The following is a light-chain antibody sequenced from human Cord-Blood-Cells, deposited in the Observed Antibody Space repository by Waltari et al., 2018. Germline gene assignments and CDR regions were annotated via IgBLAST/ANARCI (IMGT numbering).Light chain of an antibody. CDR3: SSYTSSSTLVV. J-gene: IGLJ2*01. CDR1: SSDAGGYNS. Sequence: QSALTQPASVSGSPGQSITISCTGTSSDAGGYNSVSRYQQHPGKAPKLMIYDVSNRPSGVSNRFSGSKSGNTASLTISGLQAEDEADYYCSSYTSSSTLVVFGGGTKLTVL. V-gene: IGLV2-14*01. CDR2: DVS.